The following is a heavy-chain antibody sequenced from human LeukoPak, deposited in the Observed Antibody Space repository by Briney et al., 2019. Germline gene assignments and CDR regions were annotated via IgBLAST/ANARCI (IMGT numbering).Heavy chain of an antibody. D-gene: IGHD1-26*01. CDR2: IYYSGST. CDR1: GGSISSYY. J-gene: IGHJ4*02. CDR3: ARDGDSGSAY. Sequence: SETLSLTCTVSGGSISSYYWSWIRQPPGKGLEWIAYIYYSGSTNYNPSLKSRVTISVDTSKNQFSLKLSSVTAADTAVYYCARDGDSGSAYWGQGTLVTVSS. V-gene: IGHV4-59*01.